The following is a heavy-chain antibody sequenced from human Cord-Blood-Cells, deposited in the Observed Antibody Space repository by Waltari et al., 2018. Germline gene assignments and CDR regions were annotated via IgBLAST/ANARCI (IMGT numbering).Heavy chain of an antibody. CDR2: IIPIFGTA. J-gene: IGHJ6*02. CDR1: GGTVSSYA. CDR3: ARDRKSGSYYYDMDV. Sequence: QVQLVQSGAEVKKPGPSVKVSCKASGGTVSSYATSWVRLSPGQGLEWMGGIIPIFGTAKYAQKFQGRVTITADESTSTAYRELGSLRSVDTAVYYCARDRKSGSYYYDMDVWGQGTTVT. D-gene: IGHD1-26*01. V-gene: IGHV1-69*01.